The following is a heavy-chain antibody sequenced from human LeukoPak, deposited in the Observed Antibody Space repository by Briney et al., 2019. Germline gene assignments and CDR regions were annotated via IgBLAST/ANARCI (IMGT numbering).Heavy chain of an antibody. D-gene: IGHD6-19*01. Sequence: GGSLRLSCAASGFTFSDYYMSWIRQAPGKGLEWVSYISSSGSTIYYADSVKGRFTISRDNAKNPLYLQMNSLRAEDTAVYYCARIAVAGPFDYWGQGTLVTVSS. V-gene: IGHV3-11*01. CDR3: ARIAVAGPFDY. CDR1: GFTFSDYY. CDR2: ISSSGSTI. J-gene: IGHJ4*02.